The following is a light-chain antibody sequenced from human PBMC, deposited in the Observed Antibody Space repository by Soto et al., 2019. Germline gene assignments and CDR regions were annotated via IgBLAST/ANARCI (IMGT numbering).Light chain of an antibody. V-gene: IGLV2-14*01. CDR2: EVS. CDR3: SSYSSVNTVI. Sequence: QSALTQPASVSASPGQSITISCTGTSSDIGGYIYVSWYQHHPGKAPRLMIYEVSSRPSGVSNRFSGSKSGNTASLTISGLQAEDEAQYYCSSYSSVNTVIFGGGTKVTVL. CDR1: SSDIGGYIY. J-gene: IGLJ2*01.